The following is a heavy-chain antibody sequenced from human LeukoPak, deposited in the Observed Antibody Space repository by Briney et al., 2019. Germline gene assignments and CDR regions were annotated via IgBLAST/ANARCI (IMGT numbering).Heavy chain of an antibody. CDR1: GFTFSSYG. CDR3: AKDYYDTSGNGMDV. D-gene: IGHD3-22*01. J-gene: IGHJ6*02. CDR2: ISYDGSNK. V-gene: IGHV3-30*18. Sequence: GGSLRLSCAASGFTFSSYGMHWVRQAPGKGLEWVAVISYDGSNKYYADSVKGRFTISRDNSKNTLYLQMNSLRAEDTAVYYCAKDYYDTSGNGMDVWGQGTTVTVSS.